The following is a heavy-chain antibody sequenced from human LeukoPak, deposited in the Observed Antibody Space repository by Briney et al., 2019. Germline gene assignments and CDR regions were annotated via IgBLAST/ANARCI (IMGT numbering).Heavy chain of an antibody. V-gene: IGHV4-61*01. CDR1: GGSVSIGSYY. CDR2: IYYSGST. Sequence: SETLSLTCTVSGGSVSIGSYYWSWIRQPPGKGLEWIGYIYYSGSTNYNPSLKSRVTISVDTSKNQFSLKLSSVTAADTAVYYCARDSQRGYFDYWGQGTLVTVSS. D-gene: IGHD3-10*01. CDR3: ARDSQRGYFDY. J-gene: IGHJ4*02.